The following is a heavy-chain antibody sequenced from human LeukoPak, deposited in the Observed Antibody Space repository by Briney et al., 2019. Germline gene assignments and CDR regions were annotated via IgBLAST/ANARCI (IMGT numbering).Heavy chain of an antibody. CDR2: LSSTGST. Sequence: PSQTLSLTCTVSGGSISSGRYYWSWIRQPAGKALEWIGRLSSTGSTNYNPSLKSRVTISVDTSKNQFALNLSSVTAADTPVYYCARQGGYCDASSCYSGDYYYYHGMDVWGQGTTVTVSS. CDR1: GGSISSGRYY. J-gene: IGHJ6*02. CDR3: ARQGGYCDASSCYSGDYYYYHGMDV. D-gene: IGHD2-2*02. V-gene: IGHV4-61*02.